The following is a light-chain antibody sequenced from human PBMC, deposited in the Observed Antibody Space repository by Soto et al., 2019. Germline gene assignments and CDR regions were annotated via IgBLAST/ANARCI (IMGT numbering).Light chain of an antibody. V-gene: IGLV2-14*01. CDR1: SSDVGGYNY. CDR2: EVS. J-gene: IGLJ1*01. CDR3: NSYTSKSTGV. Sequence: QSALTQPASVSGSPGQSITISCTGTSSDVGGYNYVSWYQQHPGKAPKLIIYEVSNRTSGVSNRFSGSKSGNTASLTISVLQAEDEADYYCNSYTSKSTGVFGTGTKLTVL.